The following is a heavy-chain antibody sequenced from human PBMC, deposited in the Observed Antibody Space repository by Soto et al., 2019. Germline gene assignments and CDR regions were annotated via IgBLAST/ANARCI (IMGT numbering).Heavy chain of an antibody. CDR1: GYTFTSYY. D-gene: IGHD6-6*01. CDR2: INPSGGST. V-gene: IGHV1-46*01. J-gene: IGHJ5*02. Sequence: ASVKVSCKASGYTFTSYYMHWVRQAPGQGLEWMGIINPSGGSTSYAQKFQGRVTITADESTSTAYMELSSLRSEDTAVHYCARSRASIAARSSPGWFDPWGQGTLVTLSS. CDR3: ARSRASIAARSSPGWFDP.